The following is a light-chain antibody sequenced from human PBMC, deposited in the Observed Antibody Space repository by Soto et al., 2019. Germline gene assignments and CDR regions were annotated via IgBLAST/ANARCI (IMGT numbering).Light chain of an antibody. V-gene: IGKV1-5*03. CDR3: QQYNSWPLT. CDR1: QSISSW. J-gene: IGKJ4*01. CDR2: KAS. Sequence: DIQMTQSPSTLSASVGDRVTITCRASQSISSWLAWYQQKPGKAPNLLIYKASSLESGVPSRFSGSGSGTEFILTISSLQHDDFATYYCQQYNSWPLTFGGGTKIEIK.